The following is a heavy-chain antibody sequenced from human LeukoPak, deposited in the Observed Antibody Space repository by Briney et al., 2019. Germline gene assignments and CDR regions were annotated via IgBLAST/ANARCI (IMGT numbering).Heavy chain of an antibody. Sequence: GGSLRLSCAASGFTFSSYAMSWVRQAPGKGLEWVSAISGSGGSTYYADSVKGRFTISRDNSKNTLYLQMNSLRAEDTAVYYCAKRSDLDYDGNSFFDYWGQGTLVTVSS. CDR3: AKRSDLDYDGNSFFDY. V-gene: IGHV3-23*01. D-gene: IGHD4-23*01. J-gene: IGHJ4*02. CDR2: ISGSGGST. CDR1: GFTFSSYA.